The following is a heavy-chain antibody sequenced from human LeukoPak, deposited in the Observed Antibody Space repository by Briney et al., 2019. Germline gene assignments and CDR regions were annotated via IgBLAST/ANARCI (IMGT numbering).Heavy chain of an antibody. D-gene: IGHD2-15*01. CDR1: GGSISSGGYY. V-gene: IGHV4-31*03. CDR3: ARAPEVLLAGFDY. J-gene: IGHJ4*02. CDR2: IYYSGST. Sequence: SETLSLTCTVSGGSISSGGYYWSWIRQHPGKGLEWIGYIYYSGSTYYNPSLKSRVTISVDTSKNQFSLKLSSVTAADTAVYYCARAPEVLLAGFDYWGQGTLVSVSS.